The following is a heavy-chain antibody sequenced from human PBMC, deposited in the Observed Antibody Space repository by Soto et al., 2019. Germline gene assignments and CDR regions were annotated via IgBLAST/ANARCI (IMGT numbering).Heavy chain of an antibody. CDR2: ISVSDPGT. V-gene: IGHV3-23*01. CDR1: GFTFGSHD. CDR3: TKGTWLDI. J-gene: IGHJ3*02. Sequence: EVQLLESGGGSEQPGGSLRLSCAASGFTFGSHDMSWVRQAPGKALEWVSSISVSDPGTYYADSVKGRFTTSRDISKNTLFLQMDSLRAEDTALYYCTKGTWLDIWGQGTMVTVSS. D-gene: IGHD6-19*01.